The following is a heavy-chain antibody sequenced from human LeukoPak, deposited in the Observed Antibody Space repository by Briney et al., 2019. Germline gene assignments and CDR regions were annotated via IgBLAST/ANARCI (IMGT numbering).Heavy chain of an antibody. CDR3: ARDANRLRYFDWLLPDY. V-gene: IGHV1-2*02. Sequence: ASVKVSCKASGYTFTGYYMHWVRQAPGQGLEWMGWINPNSGGTNYAQKFQGRVTMTRDTSTSTAYMELSRLRSDDTAVYYCARDANRLRYFDWLLPDYWGQGTLVTVSS. CDR2: INPNSGGT. CDR1: GYTFTGYY. D-gene: IGHD3-9*01. J-gene: IGHJ4*02.